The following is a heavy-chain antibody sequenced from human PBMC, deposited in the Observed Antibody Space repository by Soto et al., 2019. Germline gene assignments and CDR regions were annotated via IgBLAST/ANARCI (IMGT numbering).Heavy chain of an antibody. CDR3: ATSSERLSMATLGGLIPLGFD. CDR1: GFTFNYYD. CDR2: ISDTGGDT. V-gene: IGHV3-23*01. Sequence: EAQLLESGGGLVQPGGSLRLSCVASGFTFNYYDVSWVRRAPGKGLEWVSTISDTGGDTYYGDSVKGRFYISRDKSRSTVFLQMHSLTVDDTALYYCATSSERLSMATLGGLIPLGFD. D-gene: IGHD3-16*02. J-gene: IGHJ4*01.